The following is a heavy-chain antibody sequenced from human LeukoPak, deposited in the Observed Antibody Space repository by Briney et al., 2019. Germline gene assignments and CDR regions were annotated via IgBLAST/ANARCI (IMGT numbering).Heavy chain of an antibody. J-gene: IGHJ4*02. V-gene: IGHV3-23*01. Sequence: PGGSLRLSCAASGFTFSSYVMSWVRQAPGKGLEWVSAISGSGGGTYYADSVKGRFTISRDNSKNTLYLQTNSLRAEDTAVYYYARRGAAGTYYFVHWGQGTLVTVSS. CDR1: GFTFSSYV. CDR3: ARRGAAGTYYFVH. D-gene: IGHD6-13*01. CDR2: ISGSGGGT.